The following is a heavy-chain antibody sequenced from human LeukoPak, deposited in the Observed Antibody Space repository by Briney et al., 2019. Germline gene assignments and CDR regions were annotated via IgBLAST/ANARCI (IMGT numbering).Heavy chain of an antibody. CDR3: ARRGYSYGFPLRYYYYYMDV. CDR2: INHSGST. V-gene: IGHV4-34*01. Sequence: PSETLSLTCAVYGGSFSGYYWSWIRQPPGKGLEWIGEINHSGSTNYNPSLKSRVTISVDTSKNQFSLKLSSVTAADTAVYYCARRGYSYGFPLRYYYYYMDVWGKGTTVTISS. J-gene: IGHJ6*03. D-gene: IGHD5-18*01. CDR1: GGSFSGYY.